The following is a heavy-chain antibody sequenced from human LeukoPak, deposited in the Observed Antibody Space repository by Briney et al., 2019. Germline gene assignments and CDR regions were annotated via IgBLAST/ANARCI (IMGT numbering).Heavy chain of an antibody. J-gene: IGHJ4*02. V-gene: IGHV4-30-2*01. CDR2: IYHSGST. CDR1: GGSISSGGYS. Sequence: PSQTLSLTCAVSGGSISSGGYSWSWIRQPPGKGLEWIGYIYHSGSTYYNPSPKSRVTISVDRSKNQFSLKLSSVTAADTAVYYCARARLYDFWSGYPQYYFDYWGQGTLVTVSS. D-gene: IGHD3-3*01. CDR3: ARARLYDFWSGYPQYYFDY.